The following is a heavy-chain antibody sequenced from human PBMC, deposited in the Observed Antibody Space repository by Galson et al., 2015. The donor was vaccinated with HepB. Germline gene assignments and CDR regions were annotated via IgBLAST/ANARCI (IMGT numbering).Heavy chain of an antibody. Sequence: ETLSLTCAVYGGPFSGYYWSWIRQPPGKGLEWIGEINHSGSTNYNPSLKSRVTISVDTSKNQFSLKLSSVTAADTAVYYCARGYGSGSYYVLGGQRDDYWGQGTLVTVSS. J-gene: IGHJ4*02. CDR1: GGPFSGYY. CDR2: INHSGST. V-gene: IGHV4-34*01. D-gene: IGHD3-10*01. CDR3: ARGYGSGSYYVLGGQRDDY.